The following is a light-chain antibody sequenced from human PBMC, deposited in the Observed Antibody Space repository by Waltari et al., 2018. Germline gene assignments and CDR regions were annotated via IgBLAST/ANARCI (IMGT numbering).Light chain of an antibody. CDR1: QSLVNSDDVYTY. CDR2: LLG. Sequence: EIVMTQTPLSLPVTPGEPASISCRSSQSLVNSDDVYTYLDWFVKKPGQSPQLLIYLLGYRASRGPDRFSGAESGSNFSLQISRVEADDVGVYYCMQRLEFPYTFGRGT. J-gene: IGKJ2*01. V-gene: IGKV2-40*01. CDR3: MQRLEFPYT.